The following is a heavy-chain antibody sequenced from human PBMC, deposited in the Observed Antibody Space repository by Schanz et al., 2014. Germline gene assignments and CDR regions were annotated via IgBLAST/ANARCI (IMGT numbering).Heavy chain of an antibody. D-gene: IGHD1-26*01. CDR3: KWELHVYYGMDG. V-gene: IGHV3-15*01. Sequence: EVQLVESGGGLVKPGGSLRLSCAASGFTMRNEWMSWVRQAPGKGLEWVARIKSRIHGGTTDYAAPVKGRFAILRDDSKNTMYLQMNRLKPEDTDVYYCKWELHVYYGMDGGGQGTAVTVSS. CDR1: GFTMRNEW. J-gene: IGHJ6*02. CDR2: IKSRIHGGTT.